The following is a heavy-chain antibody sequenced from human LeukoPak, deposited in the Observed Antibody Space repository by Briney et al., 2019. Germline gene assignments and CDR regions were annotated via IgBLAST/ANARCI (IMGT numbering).Heavy chain of an antibody. CDR1: GYSFTYYW. Sequence: LGESPKISWKCSGYSFTYYWIGWVRPMPGKGLELMGIIYPGDSETRYSPSFQGPVTISADKSISTAYLQWSSLKASDTAMYCCARRYSTDSIDYWGQGTLVTVSS. D-gene: IGHD6-13*01. J-gene: IGHJ4*02. CDR3: ARRYSTDSIDY. CDR2: IYPGDSET. V-gene: IGHV5-51*01.